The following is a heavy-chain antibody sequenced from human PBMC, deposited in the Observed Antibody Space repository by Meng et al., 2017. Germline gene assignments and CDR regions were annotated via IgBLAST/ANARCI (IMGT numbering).Heavy chain of an antibody. D-gene: IGHD6-25*01. CDR1: GYNFPDYY. V-gene: IGHV1-2*06. CDR3: ARDEDISAAGKLFGDY. J-gene: IGHJ4*02. CDR2: INPKSGDT. Sequence: QVQRVQVGGEVKKPGASVKVSCKPSGYNFPDYYIHWVRRAPGQGLEWMGRINPKSGDTHYAQKFQARVTMTGDTSISTAYMELSGLRSDDTAMYYCARDEDISAAGKLFGDYWGQGTLVTVSS.